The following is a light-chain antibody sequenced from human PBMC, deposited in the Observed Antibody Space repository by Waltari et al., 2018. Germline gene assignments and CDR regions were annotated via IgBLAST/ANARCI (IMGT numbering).Light chain of an antibody. J-gene: IGLJ3*02. CDR2: SKG. Sequence: QAGLTQPPSVSKGLGQTATLTCTGNNNNVAYQGHAWLQLHQGHPPKPLSYSKGRRPSSASERFSASRSGDTASLTITGLQPEDEGDYYCSSWDSSLRSWVFGGGTKLTVL. V-gene: IGLV10-54*04. CDR3: SSWDSSLRSWV. CDR1: NNNVAYQG.